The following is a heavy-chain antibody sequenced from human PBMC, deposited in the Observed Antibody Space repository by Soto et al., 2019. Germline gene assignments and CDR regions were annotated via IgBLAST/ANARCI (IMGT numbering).Heavy chain of an antibody. J-gene: IGHJ5*01. D-gene: IGHD2-21*01. Sequence: QVHLQESGPGLVKPSETLSLTCAVSGVSIHNSHSFWGWIRQPPGKGLEFIANVYYSGGAHYNPSFKSRVTVSVDTATNQVSLGMSSVTAADTAVYFCGRVVEGATRHTDFDSWGQGTLVTVSS. V-gene: IGHV4-39*01. CDR2: VYYSGGA. CDR1: GVSIHNSHSF. CDR3: GRVVEGATRHTDFDS.